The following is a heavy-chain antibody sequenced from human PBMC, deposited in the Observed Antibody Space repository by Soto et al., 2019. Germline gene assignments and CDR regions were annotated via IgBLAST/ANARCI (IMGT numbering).Heavy chain of an antibody. J-gene: IGHJ4*02. Sequence: SETLSLTCTVSGGSISSSSYCWGWIRKPPGKGLEWIGGMDYSGSAYYNPSLKSRVTISVDTSKNKFSLKLSSVTAADTAVYYCARDLGYCSGGSCYSPFDYWGQGTLVTVSS. D-gene: IGHD2-15*01. CDR3: ARDLGYCSGGSCYSPFDY. CDR1: GGSISSSSYC. V-gene: IGHV4-39*02. CDR2: MDYSGSA.